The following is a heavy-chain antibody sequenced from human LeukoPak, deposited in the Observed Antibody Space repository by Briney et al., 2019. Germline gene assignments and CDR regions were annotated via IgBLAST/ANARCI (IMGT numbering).Heavy chain of an antibody. Sequence: PGGSLRLSCAASGFTFSSYGMHWVRQAPGKGLEWVAFIRYDGSNKYYADSVKGRFTISRDNSKNTLYLQMNSLRAEDTAVYYCAKYGGKSAYYMDVWGKGTTVTISS. CDR3: AKYGGKSAYYMDV. CDR1: GFTFSSYG. J-gene: IGHJ6*03. CDR2: IRYDGSNK. V-gene: IGHV3-30*02. D-gene: IGHD4-23*01.